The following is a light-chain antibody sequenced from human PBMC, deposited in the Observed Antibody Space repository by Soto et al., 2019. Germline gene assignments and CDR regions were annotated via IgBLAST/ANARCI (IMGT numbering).Light chain of an antibody. CDR1: SGDVGGYDY. Sequence: QSVLTQPASVSGSPGQSITISCTGTSGDVGGYDYVSWYQIHPGKAPKLMVFEVSNRPSGVSYRFSGSKSGNTASLTISGLQAEDEADYFCSSYSISTAYLFGTGTKVTVL. CDR3: SSYSISTAYL. CDR2: EVS. V-gene: IGLV2-14*01. J-gene: IGLJ1*01.